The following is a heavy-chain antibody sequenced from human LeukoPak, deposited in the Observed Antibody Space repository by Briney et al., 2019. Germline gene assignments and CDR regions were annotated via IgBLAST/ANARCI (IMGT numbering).Heavy chain of an antibody. CDR3: ARAGLLWFGVLDY. Sequence: GASVKVSCNASGYTFTSYGISWVRHAPGQGLEWMGWISAYGGNTNYSQKLQGRVTMTTDTSTSTAYMELRSVRSDDTDVYYCARAGLLWFGVLDYWGQGTLVTVSS. CDR2: ISAYGGNT. D-gene: IGHD3-10*01. J-gene: IGHJ4*02. CDR1: GYTFTSYG. V-gene: IGHV1-18*04.